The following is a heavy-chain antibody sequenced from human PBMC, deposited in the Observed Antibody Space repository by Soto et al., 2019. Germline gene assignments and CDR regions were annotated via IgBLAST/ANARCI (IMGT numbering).Heavy chain of an antibody. CDR3: ARELGYSSSWYYFDY. CDR2: INAGNGNT. V-gene: IGHV1-3*01. CDR1: GYTFTSYA. D-gene: IGHD6-13*01. J-gene: IGHJ4*02. Sequence: GASVKVSCKASGYTFTSYAMHWVRQAPGQRLEWMGWINAGNGNTKYSQKFQGRVTITRDTSASTAYMELSSLRSEDTAVYYCARELGYSSSWYYFDYWGQGTLVTVSS.